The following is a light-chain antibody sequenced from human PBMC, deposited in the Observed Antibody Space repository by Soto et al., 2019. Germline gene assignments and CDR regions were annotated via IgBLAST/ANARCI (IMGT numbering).Light chain of an antibody. J-gene: IGKJ2*01. CDR3: QQYNSLYT. CDR2: GAS. V-gene: IGKV3-15*01. Sequence: EVVLTQSPATLSVSPGERAPLSCRASQTVSRSLAWYQQKPGQAPRLLIYGASTRATGIPGRFSGSGSGTEFTLTISSLQADDSATYYCQQYNSLYTFGQGTKVDIK. CDR1: QTVSRS.